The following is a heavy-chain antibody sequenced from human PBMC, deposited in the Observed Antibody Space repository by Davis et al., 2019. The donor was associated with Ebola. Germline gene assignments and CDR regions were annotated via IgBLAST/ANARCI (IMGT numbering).Heavy chain of an antibody. V-gene: IGHV3-35*01. CDR2: VSWNGSRT. D-gene: IGHD3-10*01. Sequence: GESLKISCAASGFTFSNSDMNWVHQAPGKGLEWVSGVSWNGSRTHYADSVKGRFTISRDNAKNSLYLQMNSLRAEDTAVYYCARDLYGSGSYYNGDWGQGTLVTVSS. CDR1: GFTFSNSD. J-gene: IGHJ4*02. CDR3: ARDLYGSGSYYNGD.